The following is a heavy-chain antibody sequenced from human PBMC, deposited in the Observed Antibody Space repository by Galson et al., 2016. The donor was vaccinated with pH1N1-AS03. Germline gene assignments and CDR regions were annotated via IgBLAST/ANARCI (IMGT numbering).Heavy chain of an antibody. J-gene: IGHJ6*02. CDR2: IYYSGST. CDR1: GGSVSSGSYY. V-gene: IGHV4-61*01. Sequence: LSLTCTVSGGSVSSGSYYWSWIRQPPGKGLEWIGYIYYSGSTNYNPSLKGRVTISIDTSNNKFSLRLNSVSASDTAVYYCARDASGLDVWGQGTTVTVS. CDR3: ARDASGLDV.